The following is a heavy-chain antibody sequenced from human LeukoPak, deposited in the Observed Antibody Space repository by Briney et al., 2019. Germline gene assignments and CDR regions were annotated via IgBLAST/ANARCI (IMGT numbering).Heavy chain of an antibody. J-gene: IGHJ4*02. D-gene: IGHD1-7*01. Sequence: PGGSLRLSCAASGFIFTTYGFHWVRQAPGKGLEWVAVIWSDGSHKFYTDSAKGRFTISRDNSENTLYLQMSSLRVEDTAVYYCTRGQTTYYDYWGQGTLVTVSS. V-gene: IGHV3-33*08. CDR3: TRGQTTYYDY. CDR2: IWSDGSHK. CDR1: GFIFTTYG.